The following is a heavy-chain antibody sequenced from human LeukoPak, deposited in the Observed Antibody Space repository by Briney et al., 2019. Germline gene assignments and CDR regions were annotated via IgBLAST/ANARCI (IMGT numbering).Heavy chain of an antibody. D-gene: IGHD4-23*01. Sequence: ASVKVSCKASGYTFTSYGISWVRQAPGQGLEWMGWISAYNGNTNYAQKFQGRVTITADKSTSTAYMELSSLRSEDTAVYYCASKSDYGGPKHYFDYWGQGTLVTVSS. J-gene: IGHJ4*02. CDR3: ASKSDYGGPKHYFDY. CDR2: ISAYNGNT. V-gene: IGHV1-18*01. CDR1: GYTFTSYG.